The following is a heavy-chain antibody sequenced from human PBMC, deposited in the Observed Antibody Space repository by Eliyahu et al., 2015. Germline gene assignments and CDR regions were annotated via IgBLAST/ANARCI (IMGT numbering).Heavy chain of an antibody. J-gene: IGHJ4*02. Sequence: QLVESGGGLVHPGGSLXLXCAVSGFTXTTYEMNWVRQAPGKGLEWIAYISRTGNTIYYADSVKGRFTISRDNSKNSVFLQMDSLRVEDTGIYYCSRQRGIWSHFDYWGQGTLVTASS. CDR2: ISRTGNTI. D-gene: IGHD6-13*01. CDR1: GFTXTTYE. CDR3: SRQRGIWSHFDY. V-gene: IGHV3-48*03.